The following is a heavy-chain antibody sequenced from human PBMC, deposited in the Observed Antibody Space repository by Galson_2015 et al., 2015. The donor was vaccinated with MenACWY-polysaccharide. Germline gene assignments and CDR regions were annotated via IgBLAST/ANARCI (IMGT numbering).Heavy chain of an antibody. CDR2: IIPFATME. D-gene: IGHD2-15*01. CDR1: GGTFSDYG. CDR3: ARVDCSGGHCYFAY. J-gene: IGHJ4*02. V-gene: IGHV1-69*04. Sequence: SVKVSCKASGGTFSDYGFGWVRQAPGQGLEWMGRIIPFATMENYAQKFQGRVTISADTSANTVYMQLSSLTSDDTAVYFCARVDCSGGHCYFAYWGQGTLVTVSS.